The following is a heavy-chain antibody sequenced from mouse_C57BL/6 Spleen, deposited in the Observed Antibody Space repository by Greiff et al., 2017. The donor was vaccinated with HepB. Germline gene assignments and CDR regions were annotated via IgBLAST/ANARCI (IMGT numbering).Heavy chain of an antibody. Sequence: EVKLMESGPELVKPGASVKIPCKASGYTFTDYNMDWVKQSHGKSLEWIGDINPNNGGTIYNQKFKGKATLTVDKSSSTAYMELRSLTSEDTAVYYCARGGTVVAPYAMDYWGQGTSVTVSS. J-gene: IGHJ4*01. CDR3: ARGGTVVAPYAMDY. D-gene: IGHD1-1*01. V-gene: IGHV1-18*01. CDR1: GYTFTDYN. CDR2: INPNNGGT.